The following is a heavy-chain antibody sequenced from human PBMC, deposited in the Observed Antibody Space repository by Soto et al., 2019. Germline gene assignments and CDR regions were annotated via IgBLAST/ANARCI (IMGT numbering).Heavy chain of an antibody. CDR2: IYYSGST. CDR3: AREIAGYGSGSYFPN. V-gene: IGHV4-30-4*01. J-gene: IGHJ4*02. CDR1: GGSINTADYY. D-gene: IGHD3-10*01. Sequence: QVQLQESGPGLVKPSQTLSLTCTVSGGSINTADYYWSWIRQPPGKGLEWIGYIYYSGSTYYNPSLKSRVTISVDTSKNQFSVKLRSVTASDTAVYYCAREIAGYGSGSYFPNWGQGTLVTVSS.